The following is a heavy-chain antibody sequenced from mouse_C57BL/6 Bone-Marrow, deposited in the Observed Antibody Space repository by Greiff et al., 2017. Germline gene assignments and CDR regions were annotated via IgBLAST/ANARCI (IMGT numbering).Heavy chain of an antibody. Sequence: EVQVVESGAELVRPGASVKLSCTASGFNIKDYYMHWVKQRPEQGLEWMGWIDPENGDTEYASKFQGKATITADTSSNTAYLQLSSLTSEDTAVYYCTTYSNYRAWFANWGQGTLVTVSA. CDR3: TTYSNYRAWFAN. D-gene: IGHD2-12*01. CDR1: GFNIKDYY. V-gene: IGHV14-4*01. CDR2: IDPENGDT. J-gene: IGHJ3*01.